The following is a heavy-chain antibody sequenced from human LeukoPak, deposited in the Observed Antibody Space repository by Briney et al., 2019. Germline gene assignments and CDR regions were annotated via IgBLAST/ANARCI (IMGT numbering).Heavy chain of an antibody. CDR3: AMVPRGYGIVNFDY. Sequence: SETLSFTCTVSGGSISSSSYYWGWIRQPPGKGLEWIGSIYYSGSTYYNPSLKSRVTISVDTSKNQFSLKLSSVTAADTAVYYCAMVPRGYGIVNFDYWGQGTLVTVSS. V-gene: IGHV4-39*01. CDR1: GGSISSSSYY. J-gene: IGHJ4*02. CDR2: IYYSGST. D-gene: IGHD5-12*01.